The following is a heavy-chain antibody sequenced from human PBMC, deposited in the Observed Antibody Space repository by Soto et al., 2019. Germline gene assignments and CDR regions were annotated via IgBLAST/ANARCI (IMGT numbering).Heavy chain of an antibody. V-gene: IGHV1-2*02. CDR2: IDPKSGGT. D-gene: IGHD5-12*01. CDR3: ARVSVDVPE. CDR1: GYSFTSYG. Sequence: QVQLVQSAAEVKKPGASVKVSCKASGYSFTSYGVSWVRRAPGQGLEWMGWIDPKSGGTTYEQKFLGRVTMTRDTSINTAYMDLNRLTSDDTAVYYCARVSVDVPEWGQGTLITVSS. J-gene: IGHJ4*02.